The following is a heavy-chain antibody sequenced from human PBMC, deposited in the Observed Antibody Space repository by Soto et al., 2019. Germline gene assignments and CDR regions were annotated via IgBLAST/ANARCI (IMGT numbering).Heavy chain of an antibody. J-gene: IGHJ6*02. CDR2: INTDNGNT. Sequence: QAHLVQSGAGVKKPGASVRLSCKASGYTFTAFAIHWVRQAPGQRLEWMGWINTDNGNTKYSEKFQGRVTLTRDTSANTAYMELTSLRLEDTATYYCAKTSPSISGYFNEDFLYGMDVWGQGTTVTVS. CDR1: GYTFTAFA. CDR3: AKTSPSISGYFNEDFLYGMDV. V-gene: IGHV1-3*04. D-gene: IGHD3-22*01.